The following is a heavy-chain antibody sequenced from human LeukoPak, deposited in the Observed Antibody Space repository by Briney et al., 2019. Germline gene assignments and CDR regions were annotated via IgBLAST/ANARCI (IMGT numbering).Heavy chain of an antibody. J-gene: IGHJ4*02. V-gene: IGHV4-39*01. CDR3: ASLKREWLVREGGSHNYLFDY. Sequence: PSETLSLTCTVSGGSISSSSYYWGWIRQPPGKGLERIGSIYYSGSTYYNPSHKRRVTTSVDTSKNQFSLKLSSVTAADAAVYYCASLKREWLVREGGSHNYLFDYWGQGTLVTVSS. CDR2: IYYSGST. CDR1: GGSISSSSYY. D-gene: IGHD6-19*01.